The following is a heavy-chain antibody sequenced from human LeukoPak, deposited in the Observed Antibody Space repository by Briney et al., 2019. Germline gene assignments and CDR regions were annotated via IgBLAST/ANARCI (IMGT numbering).Heavy chain of an antibody. Sequence: ASVKVSCKASGYTFTGYYMHWVRQALGQGLEWMGWINPNSGGTNYAQKFQGWVTMTRDTSISTAYMELSRLRSDDTAVYYCARAIDYYDSSGYSDWGQGTLVTVSS. V-gene: IGHV1-2*04. CDR1: GYTFTGYY. D-gene: IGHD3-22*01. J-gene: IGHJ4*02. CDR2: INPNSGGT. CDR3: ARAIDYYDSSGYSD.